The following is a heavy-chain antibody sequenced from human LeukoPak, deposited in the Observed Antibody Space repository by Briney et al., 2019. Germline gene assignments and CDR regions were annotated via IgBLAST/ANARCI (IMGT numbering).Heavy chain of an antibody. CDR3: TRDGEQQLGGFDY. V-gene: IGHV4-59*01. D-gene: IGHD6-13*01. Sequence: SETLSLTCTVSGGSISSYYWSWIRQPPGKGLEWIGYIYYSGSTNYNPSLKSRVTISVDTSKNQFSLKLSSVTAADTAVYYCTRDGEQQLGGFDYWGQGTLVTVSS. CDR1: GGSISSYY. CDR2: IYYSGST. J-gene: IGHJ4*02.